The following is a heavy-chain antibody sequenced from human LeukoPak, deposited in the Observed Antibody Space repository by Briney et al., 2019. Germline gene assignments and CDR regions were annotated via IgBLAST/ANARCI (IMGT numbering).Heavy chain of an antibody. CDR2: INHSGST. J-gene: IGHJ4*02. D-gene: IGHD2-21*01. CDR3: ARGFGSYSGGFDY. CDR1: GGSFSGYY. V-gene: IGHV4-34*01. Sequence: SETLSLTCAVSGGSFSGYYWSWIRQPPGKGLEWIGEINHSGSTNYNPSLKSRVTISVDTSKNQFSLKLSSVTAADTAVYYCARGFGSYSGGFDYWGQGTLVTVSP.